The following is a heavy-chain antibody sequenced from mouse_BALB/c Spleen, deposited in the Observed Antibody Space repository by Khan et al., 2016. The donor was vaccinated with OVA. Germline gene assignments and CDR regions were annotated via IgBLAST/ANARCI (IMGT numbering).Heavy chain of an antibody. CDR2: IDPATGNI. D-gene: IGHD1-2*01. V-gene: IGHV14-3*02. CDR3: ARTEIHYYGSYTSDY. Sequence: VQLQQSGAELVKPGASVKLSCTTSGFNIKDTYIHWVKQRPEQGLEWVGRIDPATGNIKYDPKFQGKATITADTSSNTAYLHLSSLTSEDTAVYYGARTEIHYYGSYTSDYWGQGTSVTVSS. J-gene: IGHJ4*01. CDR1: GFNIKDTY.